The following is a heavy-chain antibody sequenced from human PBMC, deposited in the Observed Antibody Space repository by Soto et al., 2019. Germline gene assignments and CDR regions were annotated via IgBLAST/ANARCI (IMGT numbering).Heavy chain of an antibody. CDR2: ISGSGGST. CDR3: AKDQNGSGSYFHPYYYYYGMDV. Sequence: GGSLRLSCAASGFTFSSYAMSWVRQAPGKGLEWVSAISGSGGSTYYADSVKGRFTISRDNSKNTLYLQMNSLRAEDTAVYYCAKDQNGSGSYFHPYYYYYGMDVWGQGTTVTVSS. D-gene: IGHD3-10*01. CDR1: GFTFSSYA. J-gene: IGHJ6*02. V-gene: IGHV3-23*01.